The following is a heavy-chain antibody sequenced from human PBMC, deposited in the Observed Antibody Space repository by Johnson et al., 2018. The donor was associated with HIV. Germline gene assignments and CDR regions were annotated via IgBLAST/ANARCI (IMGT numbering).Heavy chain of an antibody. Sequence: QVQLVESGGGVVQPGRSLRLSCAASGFTFSSYAMHWVRQAPGKGLEWVAVISYDGSTKYYADSVKGRFTISRDNSKNSLYLQMNTLRAEDTAVYYCARNRPVSYGYRGAFDFWGQGTMVTVSS. D-gene: IGHD5-18*01. CDR2: ISYDGSTK. J-gene: IGHJ3*01. CDR1: GFTFSSYA. CDR3: ARNRPVSYGYRGAFDF. V-gene: IGHV3-30-3*01.